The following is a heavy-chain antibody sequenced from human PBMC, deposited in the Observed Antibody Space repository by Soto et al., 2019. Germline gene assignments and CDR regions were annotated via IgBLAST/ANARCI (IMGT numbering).Heavy chain of an antibody. CDR1: GFTFSSYS. J-gene: IGHJ5*02. Sequence: GGSLRLSCAASGFTFSSYSMNWVRQAPGKGLEWVSSISSSSSYIYYADSVKGRFTISRDNAKNSLYLQMNSLRAEDTAVYYCARDCCGDSTFDPWGQGTLVTVSS. CDR3: ARDCCGDSTFDP. V-gene: IGHV3-21*01. D-gene: IGHD2-21*02. CDR2: ISSSSSYI.